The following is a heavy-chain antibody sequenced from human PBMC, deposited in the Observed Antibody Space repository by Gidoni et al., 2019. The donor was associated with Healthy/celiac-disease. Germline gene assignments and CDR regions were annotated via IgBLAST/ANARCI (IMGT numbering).Heavy chain of an antibody. CDR3: ARVGNWNDEDYYYYYMDV. CDR2: ISSSSSYI. V-gene: IGHV3-21*01. D-gene: IGHD1-1*01. CDR1: GFTFSSYS. J-gene: IGHJ6*03. Sequence: EVQLVESGGGLVKPGGSLRLSCAASGFTFSSYSRNWVRQAPGKGLEWVSSISSSSSYIYYADSVKGRFTISRDNAKNSLYLQMNSLRAEDTAVYYCARVGNWNDEDYYYYYMDVWGKGTTVTVSS.